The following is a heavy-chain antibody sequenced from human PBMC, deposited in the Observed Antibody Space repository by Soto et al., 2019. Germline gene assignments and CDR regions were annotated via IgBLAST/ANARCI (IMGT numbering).Heavy chain of an antibody. V-gene: IGHV3-48*01. CDR1: GFTFSSYS. Sequence: PGGSLRLSCAASGFTFSSYSMNWVRQAPGKGLEWVSYISSSSSTIYYADSVKGRFTISRDNAKNSLYLQMNSLRAEDTAVYYCARLGRMVYAILSPYYYYYMDVWGKGTTVTVSS. D-gene: IGHD2-8*01. J-gene: IGHJ6*03. CDR2: ISSSSSTI. CDR3: ARLGRMVYAILSPYYYYYMDV.